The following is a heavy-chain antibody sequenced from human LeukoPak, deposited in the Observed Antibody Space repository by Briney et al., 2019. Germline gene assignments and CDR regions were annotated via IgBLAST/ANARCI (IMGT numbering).Heavy chain of an antibody. CDR3: VKGDYYGSVLPFDY. Sequence: PGGSLRLSCAASGFTFSSYSMNWVRQAPGKGLEWVSSISSSSSYIYCADSVKGRFTISRDDAKNSLYLQMNSLRAEDTAVYYCVKGDYYGSVLPFDYWGQGTLVTVSS. CDR2: ISSSSSYI. D-gene: IGHD3-10*01. V-gene: IGHV3-21*01. J-gene: IGHJ4*02. CDR1: GFTFSSYS.